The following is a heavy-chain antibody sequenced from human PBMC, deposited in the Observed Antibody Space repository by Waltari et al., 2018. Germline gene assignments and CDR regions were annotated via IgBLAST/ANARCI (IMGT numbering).Heavy chain of an antibody. CDR2: IYYSGST. D-gene: IGHD6-13*01. CDR3: ARGYSSSWYIQFDY. V-gene: IGHV4-31*03. J-gene: IGHJ4*02. CDR1: GDSISSGGYY. Sequence: QVQLQESGPGLVKPSQTLSLTCTVSGDSISSGGYYWSWIRQHPGKGLEWIGYIYYSGSTYYNPSLKSRVTISVDTSKNQFSLKLSSVTAADTAVYYCARGYSSSWYIQFDYWGQGTLVTVSS.